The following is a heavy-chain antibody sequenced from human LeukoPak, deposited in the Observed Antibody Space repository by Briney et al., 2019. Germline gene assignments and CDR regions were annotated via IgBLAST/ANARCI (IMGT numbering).Heavy chain of an antibody. V-gene: IGHV1-24*01. CDR3: ARAVAAAATGVYYYYYYYMDV. D-gene: IGHD6-13*01. J-gene: IGHJ6*03. CDR1: GYTLTELS. CDR2: FDPEDGET. Sequence: ASVKVSCKVSGYTLTELSMHWVRQAPGKGLEWMGGFDPEDGETIYAQKFQGRVTMTEDTSTDTAYMELSRLRSDDTAVYYCARAVAAAATGVYYYYYYYMDVWGKGTTVTVSS.